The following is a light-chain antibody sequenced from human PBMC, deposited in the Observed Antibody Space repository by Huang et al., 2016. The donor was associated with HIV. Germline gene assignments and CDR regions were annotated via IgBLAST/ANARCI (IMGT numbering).Light chain of an antibody. J-gene: IGKJ3*01. CDR2: DTS. CDR3: QQRSNWPLFT. V-gene: IGKV3-11*01. CDR1: QSVSSS. Sequence: EIVLTQSPATLSLSPGERATLSCKASQSVSSSLAWYQQKPGQAPRLLIYDTSNRATGIPARFSGSESGTDFTLTISSLEPEDFAVYYCQQRSNWPLFTFGLGPKWISN.